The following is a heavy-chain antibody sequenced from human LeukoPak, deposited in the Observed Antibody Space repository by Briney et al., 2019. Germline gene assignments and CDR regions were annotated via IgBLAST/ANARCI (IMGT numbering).Heavy chain of an antibody. V-gene: IGHV4-30-4*01. CDR2: IYYSGST. CDR3: ARITMMVVVIDY. J-gene: IGHJ4*02. CDR1: GGSISSGDYY. Sequence: SETLSLTCTVSGGSISSGDYYWSWIRQPPGKGLEWIGYIYYSGSTYYNPSLKSRVTISVDTSRTQFSLKLSSVTAADTAVYYCARITMMVVVIDYWGQGTLVTVSS. D-gene: IGHD3-22*01.